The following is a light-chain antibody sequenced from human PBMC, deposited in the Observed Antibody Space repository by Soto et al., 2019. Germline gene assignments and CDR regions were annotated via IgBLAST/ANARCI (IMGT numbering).Light chain of an antibody. CDR1: QSVSTNY. CDR2: GAS. CDR3: QQYGDSPL. J-gene: IGKJ3*01. V-gene: IGKV3D-20*01. Sequence: EIVLTQSPCTLSLSPGERVTLYCGASQSVSTNYVAWYQQKPGLATRLLIYGASSRATGIPARFSGSGSGKDFTITISSLEPEDFAVYYCQQYGDSPLFGPGTKVDIK.